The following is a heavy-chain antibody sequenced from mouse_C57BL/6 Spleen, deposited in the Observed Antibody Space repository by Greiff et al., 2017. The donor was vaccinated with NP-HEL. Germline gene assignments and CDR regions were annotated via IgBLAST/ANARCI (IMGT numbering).Heavy chain of an antibody. CDR1: GFSINSDCY. D-gene: IGHD2-5*01. CDR3: ARAGYYSNYPWYFDV. J-gene: IGHJ1*03. CDR2: TFYSGIT. V-gene: IGHV3-3*01. Sequence: EVQLQESGPSLVRPSQTLSLTCTVTGFSINSDCYWIWIRQFPGNKLEYIGYTFYSGITYYNPSLESRTYITRDTSKNQFSLKLSSVTTEDTATYYCARAGYYSNYPWYFDVWGTGTTVTVSS.